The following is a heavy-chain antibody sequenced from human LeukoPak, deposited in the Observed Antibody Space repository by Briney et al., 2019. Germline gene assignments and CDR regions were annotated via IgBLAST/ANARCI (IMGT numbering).Heavy chain of an antibody. CDR2: ISYDGSNK. D-gene: IGHD4-17*01. V-gene: IGHV3-30*04. CDR1: GFTFSSYA. CDR3: AREGGTVNFDY. J-gene: IGHJ4*02. Sequence: GGSLRLSCAASGFTFSSYAMHWVRQAPGKGLEWVAVISYDGSNKYYADSVKGRFTISRDNSKNTLYLQMNSLRAEDTAVYYCAREGGTVNFDYWGQGTLVTVSP.